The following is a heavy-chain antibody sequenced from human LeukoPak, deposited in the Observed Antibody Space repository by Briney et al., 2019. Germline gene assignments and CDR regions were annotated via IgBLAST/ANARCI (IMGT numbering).Heavy chain of an antibody. D-gene: IGHD2-8*01. V-gene: IGHV3-49*04. J-gene: IGHJ3*01. Sequence: GGSLRLSCTVSGFSFGDYGMTWVRQAPGKGLEWVGFIRSKAYGGTTQYAASVNGRFTISRDDSNSTAYLQMNSLKSEDTAVYYCARAPQITVLLMVIADAFDFWGQATMVTVSP. CDR1: GFSFGDYG. CDR3: ARAPQITVLLMVIADAFDF. CDR2: IRSKAYGGTT.